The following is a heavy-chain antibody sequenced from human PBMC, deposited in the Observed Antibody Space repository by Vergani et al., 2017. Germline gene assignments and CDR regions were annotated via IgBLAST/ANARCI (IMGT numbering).Heavy chain of an antibody. CDR2: ISSSSSTI. Sequence: EVQLVESGGGLVQPGGSLRLSCAASGFTFSSYSMNWVRQAPGKGLEWVSYISSSSSTIYYADSVKGRFTISRDNSKNTLYLQMNSLRAEDTAVYYCAKVSYGGEASDFDYWGQGTLVTVSS. CDR1: GFTFSSYS. D-gene: IGHD3-10*01. CDR3: AKVSYGGEASDFDY. V-gene: IGHV3-48*01. J-gene: IGHJ4*02.